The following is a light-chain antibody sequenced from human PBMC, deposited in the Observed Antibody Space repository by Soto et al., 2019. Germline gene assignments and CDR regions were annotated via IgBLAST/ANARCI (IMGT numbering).Light chain of an antibody. V-gene: IGLV2-23*01. CDR3: AANVGCE. CDR2: EDT. J-gene: IGLJ3*02. Sequence: QSALTQPASVSGTPGQSITISCTGTSSDVGHYNRVSWYQQEPGKAPKLIIFEDTRRPSGISHRFSGSRSGYTASLTISGLVAEDEDDYYCAANVGCEFGGGTKLTVL. CDR1: SSDVGHYNR.